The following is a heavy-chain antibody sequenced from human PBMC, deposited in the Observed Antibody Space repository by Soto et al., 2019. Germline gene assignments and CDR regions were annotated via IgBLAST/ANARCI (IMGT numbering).Heavy chain of an antibody. CDR1: GYDFTNYW. CDR2: IFPGDSDI. V-gene: IGHV5-51*01. CDR3: ARFRAPRRQLISMSFHL. D-gene: IGHD6-13*01. J-gene: IGHJ4*03. Sequence: GESLKTSCKASGYDFTNYWIAWVRQTPGRGLEWMGLIFPGDSDIRYHPSFRGRVTISADKSITSAFVQWGSLKASDSAIYYCARFRAPRRQLISMSFHLWGLGTLVTVSS.